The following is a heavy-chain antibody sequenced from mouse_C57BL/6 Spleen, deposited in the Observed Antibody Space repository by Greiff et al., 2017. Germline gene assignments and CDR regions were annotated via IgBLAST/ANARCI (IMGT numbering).Heavy chain of an antibody. J-gene: IGHJ2*01. CDR2: IDPKSGGT. CDR3: ARGRVTTVVAPDY. CDR1: GYTFTSYW. V-gene: IGHV1-72*01. Sequence: QVQLQQPGAELVKPGASVKLSCKASGYTFTSYWMHWVKQRPGRGLEWIGRIDPKSGGTKYNEKFKSKATLTVDKPSSTAYMQLSSLTSEDSAVYNCARGRVTTVVAPDYWGQGTTLTVSS. D-gene: IGHD1-1*01.